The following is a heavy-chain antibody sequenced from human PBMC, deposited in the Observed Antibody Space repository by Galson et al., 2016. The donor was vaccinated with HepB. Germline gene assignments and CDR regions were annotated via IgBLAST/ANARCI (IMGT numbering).Heavy chain of an antibody. CDR1: GLTFTTYW. D-gene: IGHD2-15*01. J-gene: IGHJ4*02. CDR3: ATPDEGSGRIFDY. CDR2: IKQDGSEK. V-gene: IGHV3-7*03. Sequence: SLRLSCAASGLTFTTYWMTWVRQAPGKGLEWVANIKQDGSEKYYVDSVKGRFTISRDNAKNSLYLQMNSRRPEDTAVYYCATPDEGSGRIFDYWGQGTLVTVSS.